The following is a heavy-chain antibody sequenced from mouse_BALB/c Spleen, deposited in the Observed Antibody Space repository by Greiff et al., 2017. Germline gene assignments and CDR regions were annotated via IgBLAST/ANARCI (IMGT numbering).Heavy chain of an antibody. J-gene: IGHJ2*01. Sequence: EVQLMESGPGLVKPSQSLSLTCTVTGYSITSDYVWYLLRPFPGNKLEWMGFISYSGSTNYNPSLKSRISITRDTSKNQFFLQLNSVTTEDTATYYCAREEIGSLDYWGQGTTLTVSS. CDR2: ISYSGST. CDR1: GYSITSDYV. D-gene: IGHD6-2*01. CDR3: AREEIGSLDY. V-gene: IGHV3-2*02.